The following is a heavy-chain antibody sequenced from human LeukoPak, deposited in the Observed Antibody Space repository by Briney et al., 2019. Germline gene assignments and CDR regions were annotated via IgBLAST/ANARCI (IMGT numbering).Heavy chain of an antibody. CDR1: GFTFSSYA. CDR3: ARDRGVAGTNEYFQH. D-gene: IGHD6-19*01. V-gene: IGHV3-30-3*01. J-gene: IGHJ1*01. Sequence: GGSLRLSCAASGFTFSSYAMHWVRQAPGKGLEWVAVISYDGSNKYYADSVKGRFTISRDNSKNTLYLQMNSLRAEDTAVYYCARDRGVAGTNEYFQHWGQGTLVTVSS. CDR2: ISYDGSNK.